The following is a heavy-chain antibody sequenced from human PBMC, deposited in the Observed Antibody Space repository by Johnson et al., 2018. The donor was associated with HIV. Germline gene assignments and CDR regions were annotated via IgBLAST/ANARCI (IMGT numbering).Heavy chain of an antibody. CDR2: ISYDGSNK. J-gene: IGHJ3*02. V-gene: IGHV3-30*04. Sequence: QVQLVESGGGVVQPGGSLRLSCAASEFIFSSNYMHWVRQAPGKGLEWVAVISYDGSNKYDADFVKRRFTISRHNSKNTRYLKMNSLSDEDTAVYYGSRLPSWRGAFDIWGQGTMVTVSS. CDR1: EFIFSSNY. D-gene: IGHD2-15*01. CDR3: SRLPSWRGAFDI.